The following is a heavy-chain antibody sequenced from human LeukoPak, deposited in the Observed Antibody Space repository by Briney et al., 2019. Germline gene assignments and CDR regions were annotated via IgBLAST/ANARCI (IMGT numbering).Heavy chain of an antibody. D-gene: IGHD4-17*01. Sequence: GGSLRLSCAASGFTFSTYGMHWVRQAPGKGLEWVAFIRYDAINKYYADSVKGRFTISRDNAKNSLYLQMNSLRAEDTSVYYCARDRGTYGDYVSGVDYWGQGTLVTVSS. CDR2: IRYDAINK. CDR3: ARDRGTYGDYVSGVDY. V-gene: IGHV3-30*02. J-gene: IGHJ4*02. CDR1: GFTFSTYG.